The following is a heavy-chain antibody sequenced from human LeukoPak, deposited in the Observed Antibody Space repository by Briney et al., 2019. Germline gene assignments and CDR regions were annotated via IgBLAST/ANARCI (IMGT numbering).Heavy chain of an antibody. CDR3: ARDNDSRDPPHFDY. CDR2: ISYDGSNK. V-gene: IGHV3-30*03. Sequence: GGSLRLSCAASGFTFSSYGMHWVRQAPGKGLEWVAVISYDGSNKYYADSVKGRFTISRDNSKNTLYLQMNSLRAEDTAVYYCARDNDSRDPPHFDYWGQGTLVTVSS. J-gene: IGHJ4*02. CDR1: GFTFSSYG. D-gene: IGHD3-16*01.